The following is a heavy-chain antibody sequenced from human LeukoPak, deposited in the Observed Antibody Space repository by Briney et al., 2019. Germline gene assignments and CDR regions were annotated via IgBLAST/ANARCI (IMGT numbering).Heavy chain of an antibody. CDR2: ITHNGGTQ. V-gene: IGHV3-30-3*01. D-gene: IGHD2-21*01. Sequence: GGSLRLSCAASGFTFGNYAIHWVRQVPGEGLEWVAIITHNGGTQYYADSVKGRFTISRDNSQSTVFLQMNSLRPEDTAVYYCARDAQSVAFSDFDYWGQGTLVTVSS. CDR1: GFTFGNYA. CDR3: ARDAQSVAFSDFDY. J-gene: IGHJ4*02.